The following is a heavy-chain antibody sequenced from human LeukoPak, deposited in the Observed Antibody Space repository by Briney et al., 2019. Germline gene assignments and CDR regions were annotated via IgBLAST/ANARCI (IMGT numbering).Heavy chain of an antibody. V-gene: IGHV1-69*05. J-gene: IGHJ3*02. Sequence: ASVKVSCKASGGTFSGYAISWVRQAPGQGLEWMGRIIPIFGTANYAQKFQGRVTITTDESTSTAYMELSSLRSEDTAVYYCARAGGSYRNDAFDIWGQGTMVTVSS. CDR1: GGTFSGYA. CDR3: ARAGGSYRNDAFDI. D-gene: IGHD1-26*01. CDR2: IIPIFGTA.